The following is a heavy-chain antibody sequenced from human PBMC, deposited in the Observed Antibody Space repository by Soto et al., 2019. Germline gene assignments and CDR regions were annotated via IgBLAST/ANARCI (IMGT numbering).Heavy chain of an antibody. CDR1: GDFVTSGSYH. Sequence: QVQLQESGPGLVKPSETLSLTCTVSGDFVTSGSYHWTWIRQSPGKGLEWIGQTGSTNYNPSLKSRIIISVDTSKNQYSLSLNSVTAADPAVYYCAVFITGAGGDGFWGQGTLVTVSS. J-gene: IGHJ4*02. CDR2: QTGST. D-gene: IGHD6-19*01. CDR3: AVFITGAGGDGF. V-gene: IGHV4-61*01.